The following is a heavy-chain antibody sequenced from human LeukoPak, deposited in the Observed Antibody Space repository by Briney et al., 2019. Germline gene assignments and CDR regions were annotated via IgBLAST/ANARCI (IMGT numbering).Heavy chain of an antibody. CDR1: GYTFTDYD. D-gene: IGHD4-17*01. V-gene: IGHV1-8*03. J-gene: IGHJ3*02. CDR2: MNPNSGKT. CDR3: ARGDFGETNTAFDI. Sequence: GASVKVSCKTSGYTFTDYDIDWVRRAPGQGLEWMGWMNPNSGKTNYAQKLQGRVTFSRNTSLSVAYMELSGLRSEDAAVYFCARGDFGETNTAFDIWGQGTMVAVSS.